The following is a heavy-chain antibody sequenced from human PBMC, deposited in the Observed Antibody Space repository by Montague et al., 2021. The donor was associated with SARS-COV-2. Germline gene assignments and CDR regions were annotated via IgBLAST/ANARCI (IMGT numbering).Heavy chain of an antibody. CDR2: IYSGGSST. J-gene: IGHJ4*02. V-gene: IGHV3-23*03. D-gene: IGHD3-22*01. CDR3: AKKVFPYDSSGYLFDY. Sequence: SLILSCAASGFTFSSYAMSWVRQAPVKGLEWVSVIYSGGSSTYYXDSVKGRFTISRDNSKNTLYLQMNSLRAEDTAVYYCAKKVFPYDSSGYLFDYWGQGTLVTVSS. CDR1: GFTFSSYA.